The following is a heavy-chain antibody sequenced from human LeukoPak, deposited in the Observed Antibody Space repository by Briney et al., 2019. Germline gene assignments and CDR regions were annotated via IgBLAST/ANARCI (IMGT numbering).Heavy chain of an antibody. Sequence: SETLSLTCTVSGGSISNYYWSWIRQPPGKGLEWIGYIFYSGSTNYNPSLRSRVTMSLDTSKSHFSLKLSSVIAADTAVYYCARGASPDFWGQGTLVTVSS. CDR3: ARGASPDF. J-gene: IGHJ4*02. V-gene: IGHV4-59*01. CDR2: IFYSGST. CDR1: GGSISNYY.